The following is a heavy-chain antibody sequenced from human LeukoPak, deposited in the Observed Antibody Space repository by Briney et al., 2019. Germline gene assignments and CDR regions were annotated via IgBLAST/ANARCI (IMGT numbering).Heavy chain of an antibody. Sequence: PSETLSLTCTVSGVSISSSSYYWGWIRQPPGKGLEWIGSIYYSGSTYYNPFLKSRVTISVDTSKNQFSLKLSSVTAADTAVYYCACIAAAGTIFDYWGQGTLVTVSS. J-gene: IGHJ4*02. CDR3: ACIAAAGTIFDY. CDR2: IYYSGST. V-gene: IGHV4-39*01. D-gene: IGHD6-13*01. CDR1: GVSISSSSYY.